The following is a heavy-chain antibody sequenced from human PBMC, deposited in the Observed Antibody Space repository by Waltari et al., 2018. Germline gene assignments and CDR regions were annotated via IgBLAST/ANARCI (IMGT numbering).Heavy chain of an antibody. CDR2: RKEDGSET. D-gene: IGHD3-3*01. Sequence: EVQLVESGGGLVQPGGSLRLSCAASKFTFSAFWMNWVRQAPGKGVEWVAIRKEDGSETHFVDSVKGRFTISRDNARNLLFLQMNNLRAEDTAVYYCVRGQGFLLDYWGQGTLVTVSS. J-gene: IGHJ4*02. V-gene: IGHV3-7*01. CDR3: VRGQGFLLDY. CDR1: KFTFSAFW.